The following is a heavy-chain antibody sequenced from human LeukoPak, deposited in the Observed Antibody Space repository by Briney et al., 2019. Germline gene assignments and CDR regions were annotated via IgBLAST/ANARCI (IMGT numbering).Heavy chain of an antibody. CDR1: GYTFTGYY. V-gene: IGHV1-2*02. CDR2: INHNSGGT. CDR3: ARPPRSYYYGMDV. J-gene: IGHJ6*02. Sequence: ASVKVFCKASGYTFTGYYMHWVRQAPGQGLEWMGWINHNSGGTNYAQKFQGRVTMTRDTSISTAYMELSRLRSDDTAVYYCARPPRSYYYGMDVWGQGTTVTVSS. D-gene: IGHD1-14*01.